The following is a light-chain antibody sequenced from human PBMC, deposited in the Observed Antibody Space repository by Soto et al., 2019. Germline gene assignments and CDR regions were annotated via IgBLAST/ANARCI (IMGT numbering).Light chain of an antibody. CDR3: QQYDTWPRT. CDR1: QSVSSN. V-gene: IGKV3-15*01. J-gene: IGKJ1*01. Sequence: EIVMTQSPASLSVPPGERATLSCRASQSVSSNFAWYLQKPGQAPRLLIYGASTRATAVPARFTASGSGTEFTLTISSLQSDDFGVYYCQQYDTWPRTFGQGTKVDSK. CDR2: GAS.